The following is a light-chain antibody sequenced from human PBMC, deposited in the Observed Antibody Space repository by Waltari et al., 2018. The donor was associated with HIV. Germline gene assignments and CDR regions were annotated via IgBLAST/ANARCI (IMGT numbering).Light chain of an antibody. V-gene: IGKV1-5*03. CDR2: RAS. CDR1: QSISSW. Sequence: DIQMTQSPSTLSASVGARVTITCRASQSISSWLAWYQQIPGKAPKLLIYRASILQSGVPSRFSGSGSGKEFTLTINSLQPDDFATYYCQHYDTYPISFGQGTRLEI. CDR3: QHYDTYPIS. J-gene: IGKJ5*01.